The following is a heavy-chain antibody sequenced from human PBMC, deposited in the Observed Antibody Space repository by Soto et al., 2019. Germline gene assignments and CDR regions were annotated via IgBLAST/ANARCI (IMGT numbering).Heavy chain of an antibody. D-gene: IGHD1-7*01. CDR1: GYTFTSYD. Sequence: QVQLVQSGAEVKKPGASVKVSCKASGYTFTSYDINWVRQATGQGLEWMGWMNPNSGNTGYAQKCQGRVSMTTNTSITTDYMELSSLRSEDTAVYYCARGGLPGTGFDYWGQGTLVTVSS. CDR2: MNPNSGNT. V-gene: IGHV1-8*01. CDR3: ARGGLPGTGFDY. J-gene: IGHJ4*02.